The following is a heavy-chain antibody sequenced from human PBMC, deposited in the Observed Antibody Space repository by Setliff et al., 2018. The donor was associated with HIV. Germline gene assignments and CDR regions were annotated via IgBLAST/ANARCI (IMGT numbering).Heavy chain of an antibody. CDR1: GGSISSYY. CDR3: ARGAELLWFGELHNIPYFDY. D-gene: IGHD3-10*01. V-gene: IGHV4-59*01. Sequence: KASETLSLTCTVSGGSISSYYWSWIRQPPGKGLEWIGYIYYSGSTNYNPSLKSRVTISVDTSKNQFSLKLSSVTAADTAVYYCARGAELLWFGELHNIPYFDYWGQGSLVTV. CDR2: IYYSGST. J-gene: IGHJ4*02.